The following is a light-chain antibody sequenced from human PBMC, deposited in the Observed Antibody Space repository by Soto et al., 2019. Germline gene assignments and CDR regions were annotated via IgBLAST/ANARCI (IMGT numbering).Light chain of an antibody. CDR1: QSVGTS. J-gene: IGKJ4*01. CDR2: GVS. Sequence: IVMTQSPATLSVSPGGRATLSCRASQSVGTSLAWYQQKPGQAPRLLIYGVSTRATGVPARFTGSGSETDFTLTIGSLQSEDFAVYFCQHYNNWPLTFGGGTKVEIK. V-gene: IGKV3-15*01. CDR3: QHYNNWPLT.